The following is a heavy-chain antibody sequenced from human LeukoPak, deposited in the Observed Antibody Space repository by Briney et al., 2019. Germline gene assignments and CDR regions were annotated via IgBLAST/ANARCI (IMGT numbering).Heavy chain of an antibody. Sequence: PSQTLSLTCSVSGGSISSGSYYWSWIRQPAGRGLEWIERIYTSGSTNYNPSLKSRVTMSFDASNNQFSLRLSSVTAADTAVYYCARVTTGGYYNYWGQGTLVTVSS. CDR3: ARVTTGGYYNY. CDR1: GGSISSGSYY. D-gene: IGHD3-22*01. J-gene: IGHJ4*02. CDR2: IYTSGST. V-gene: IGHV4-61*02.